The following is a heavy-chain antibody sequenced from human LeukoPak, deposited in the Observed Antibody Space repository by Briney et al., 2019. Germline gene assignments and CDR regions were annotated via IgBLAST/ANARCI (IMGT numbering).Heavy chain of an antibody. CDR2: FHYSRGT. CDR1: DGPITTDY. Sequence: PSETLSLTCTVSDGPITTDYWNWIRQPPGKGLEWIGYFHYSRGTNYNPSLKSRVTISAGMSKKQFSLRLTSVTAADTAVYYCARRPWGGMDVWGQGTTVTVSS. J-gene: IGHJ6*02. D-gene: IGHD7-27*01. V-gene: IGHV4-59*08. CDR3: ARRPWGGMDV.